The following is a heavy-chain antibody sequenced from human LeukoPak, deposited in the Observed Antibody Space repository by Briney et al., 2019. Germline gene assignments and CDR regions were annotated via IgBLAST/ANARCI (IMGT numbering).Heavy chain of an antibody. CDR2: IFHSGST. Sequence: SETLSLTCTVSGGSINSSSYYWSWIRQPPGKGLEWIGYIFHSGSTNYNPSLKSRVTISVDTSKNQLSLKLSSVTAADTAVYYCARGAPGGNDYGDYWGQGTLVTVSS. CDR3: ARGAPGGNDYGDY. J-gene: IGHJ4*02. CDR1: GGSINSSSYY. V-gene: IGHV4-61*01.